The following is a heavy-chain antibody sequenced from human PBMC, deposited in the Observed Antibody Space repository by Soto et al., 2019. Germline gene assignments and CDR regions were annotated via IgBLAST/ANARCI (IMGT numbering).Heavy chain of an antibody. CDR1: GGSISTYY. V-gene: IGHV4-4*07. J-gene: IGHJ4*02. CDR3: ARVSGNYYGSGSYSLDY. CDR2: IYTGGST. D-gene: IGHD3-10*01. Sequence: KLPETLSLTCTVSGGSISTYYWSWIRQPAGKGLEWIGRIYTGGSTNYNPSLKNRVTMSIDTSKNQFSLRLTSVTATDTAVYFCARVSGNYYGSGSYSLDYWGQGTLVTVSS.